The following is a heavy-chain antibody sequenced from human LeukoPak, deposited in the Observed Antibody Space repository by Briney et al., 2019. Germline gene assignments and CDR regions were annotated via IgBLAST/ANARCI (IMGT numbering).Heavy chain of an antibody. CDR2: ISSSSSNI. CDR3: ARPRGYYDTEPYDY. Sequence: GGSLRLSCAASGCTFSSYRMDWVRQAPGKGLEWVSYISSSSSNIYYADSVQGRFTISRDNAKNSLYLQMNSLTGEDTAVYYCARPRGYYDTEPYDYWGQGTLVTVSS. V-gene: IGHV3-48*01. CDR1: GCTFSSYR. J-gene: IGHJ4*02. D-gene: IGHD3-22*01.